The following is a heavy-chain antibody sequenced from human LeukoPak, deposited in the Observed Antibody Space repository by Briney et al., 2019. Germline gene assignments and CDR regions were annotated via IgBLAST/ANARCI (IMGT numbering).Heavy chain of an antibody. CDR1: GYTFTSYY. D-gene: IGHD2-15*01. CDR2: INPSGDST. CDR3: ARGGVAAFYYFDY. V-gene: IGHV1-46*01. Sequence: ASVRVSCKASGYTFTSYYMHWVRQAPGQGLEWMGIINPSGDSTSYAQQFQGRVTMTRDTSTSTVYMELSSLRCEDTAVYYWARGGVAAFYYFDYWGQGTLVTVSS. J-gene: IGHJ4*02.